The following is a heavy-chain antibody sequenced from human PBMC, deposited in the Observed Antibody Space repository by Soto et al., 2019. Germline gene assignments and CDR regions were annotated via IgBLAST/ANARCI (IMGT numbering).Heavy chain of an antibody. CDR3: AKDIHAYYYDSSGYFDY. Sequence: PGGSLRLSCAASGFTFDDYAMHWVRQAPGKGLEWVSGISWNSGSIGYADSVKGRFTISRDNAKNSLYLQMNSLRAEDTALYYCAKDIHAYYYDSSGYFDYWGQGTLVTVS. D-gene: IGHD3-22*01. CDR2: ISWNSGSI. CDR1: GFTFDDYA. J-gene: IGHJ4*02. V-gene: IGHV3-9*01.